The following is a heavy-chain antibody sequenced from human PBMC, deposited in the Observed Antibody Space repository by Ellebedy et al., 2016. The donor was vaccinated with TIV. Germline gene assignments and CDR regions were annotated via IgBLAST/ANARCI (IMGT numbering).Heavy chain of an antibody. CDR2: IFWNDDK. V-gene: IGHV2-5*01. J-gene: IGHJ3*02. D-gene: IGHD3-10*01. CDR3: AHRQWPDYGSGSDRAFDI. CDR1: WFPLTTVGVG. Sequence: SGPTLVKPTQTLTLTCTFSWFPLTTVGVGVGWIRQPPGKALECLALIFWNDDKRYSPSLKSRLTITKDTSKNQVVLTMTNMDPVDTAKYYCAHRQWPDYGSGSDRAFDIWGQGTMVTVSS.